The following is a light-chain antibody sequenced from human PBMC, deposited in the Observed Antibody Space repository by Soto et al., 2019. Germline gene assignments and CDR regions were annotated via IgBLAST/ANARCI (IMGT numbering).Light chain of an antibody. J-gene: IGKJ5*01. V-gene: IGKV3-20*01. CDR3: QQYGSSPIT. Sequence: EILMTQSPATVSVSPGERATLSCRASQSVSRKLAWYQHKPGQAPRLLIYDTSTRAADIPVRFSGSGSGTDFTLTISRLEPGDFAVYFCQQYGSSPITFGQGTRLEIK. CDR1: QSVSRK. CDR2: DTS.